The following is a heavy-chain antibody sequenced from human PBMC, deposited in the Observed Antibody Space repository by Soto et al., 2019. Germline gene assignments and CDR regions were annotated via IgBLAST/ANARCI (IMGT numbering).Heavy chain of an antibody. CDR3: ARERSDDFWSGYDY. CDR2: IWYDGSNK. D-gene: IGHD3-3*01. Sequence: QVQLVESGGGVVQPGRSLRLSCAASGFTFSSYGMHWVRQAPGKGLEWVAVIWYDGSNKYYADSVKGRFTISRDNSKNTLYLQMNSLRAEDTAVYYCARERSDDFWSGYDYWGQGNLVTVSS. CDR1: GFTFSSYG. V-gene: IGHV3-33*01. J-gene: IGHJ4*02.